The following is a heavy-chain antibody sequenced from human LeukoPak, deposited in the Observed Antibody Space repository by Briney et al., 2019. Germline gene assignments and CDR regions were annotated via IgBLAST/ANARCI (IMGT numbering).Heavy chain of an antibody. D-gene: IGHD1-26*01. CDR1: GGSISSYY. J-gene: IGHJ6*03. CDR3: ARVGESPYYYYMDV. Sequence: PSETLSLTCTVSGGSISSYYWSWIRQPPGKGLEWIGYIYYSGSTNYNPSLKSRVTISVDTSKNQFSLKLSSVTAADTAVYYCARVGESPYYYYMDVWGKGATVTVSS. V-gene: IGHV4-59*01. CDR2: IYYSGST.